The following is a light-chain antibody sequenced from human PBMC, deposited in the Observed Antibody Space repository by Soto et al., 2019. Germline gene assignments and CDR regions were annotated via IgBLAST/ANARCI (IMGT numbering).Light chain of an antibody. CDR2: DAS. J-gene: IGKJ4*01. CDR3: QQYEDLPLT. Sequence: DIQLTQSPSSLSASVGDRVTITCQASQDINNYLNWYQQKPGKAPKLLIFDASSVKTGDPSRFSGSGSGTHFTFTISSLEPEDIATYHCQQYEDLPLTFGGGTRVELK. V-gene: IGKV1-33*01. CDR1: QDINNY.